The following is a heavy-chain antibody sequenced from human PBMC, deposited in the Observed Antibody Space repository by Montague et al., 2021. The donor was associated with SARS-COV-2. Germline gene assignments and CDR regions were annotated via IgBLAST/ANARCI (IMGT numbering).Heavy chain of an antibody. V-gene: IGHV4-34*12. CDR2: IIHSGST. D-gene: IGHD3-10*01. J-gene: IGHJ6*02. CDR1: GGSFSSYY. CDR3: ARVRYYGSGASLGMDV. Sequence: SETLSLTCAVYGGSFSSYYWSWIRQPPGKGLEWIGEIIHSGSTNYNPSLKTRVTISVDTSKNQFSLKLSSVTAADTAVYYCARVRYYGSGASLGMDVWGQGTTVTVSS.